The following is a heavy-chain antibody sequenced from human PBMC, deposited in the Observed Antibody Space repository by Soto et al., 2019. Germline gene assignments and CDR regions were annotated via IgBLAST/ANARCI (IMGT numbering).Heavy chain of an antibody. Sequence: GGSLRLSCAASGFTFTSYWMHWVRQVPGKGLVWVSRINNDGSSTSYADSVKGRFTISRDNAKNTLYLQMNSLRAEDTAIYYCASGSFGSPGYWGLGTLVTVSS. D-gene: IGHD1-26*01. V-gene: IGHV3-74*01. CDR2: INNDGSST. CDR1: GFTFTSYW. CDR3: ASGSFGSPGY. J-gene: IGHJ4*02.